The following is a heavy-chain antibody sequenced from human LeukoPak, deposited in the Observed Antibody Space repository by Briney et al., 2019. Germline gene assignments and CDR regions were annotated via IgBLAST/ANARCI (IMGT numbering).Heavy chain of an antibody. CDR2: ISGSGGST. CDR3: AREGEVYYYYYMDV. V-gene: IGHV3-23*01. Sequence: ASVKVSCKASGGTFSSYAMSWVRQAPGKGLEWVSAISGSGGSTYYADSVKGRFTISRDNAKNSLYLQMNSLRAEDTAVYYCAREGEVYYYYYMDVWGKGTTVTVSS. CDR1: GGTFSSYA. J-gene: IGHJ6*03.